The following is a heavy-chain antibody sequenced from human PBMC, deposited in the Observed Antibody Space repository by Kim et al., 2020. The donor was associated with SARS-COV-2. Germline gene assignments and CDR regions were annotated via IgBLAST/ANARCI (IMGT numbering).Heavy chain of an antibody. V-gene: IGHV1-24*01. CDR1: GYTLTELS. Sequence: ASVKVSCKVSGYTLTELSMHWVRQAPGKGLEWMGGFVPDDGAANYAQKFQGRVTMTEDTSTGTAYMELSSLRSEDTAVYYCATGPATLITMVRGVIIHYYSYGMDVWGPGTTGTVSS. J-gene: IGHJ6*01. CDR3: ATGPATLITMVRGVIIHYYSYGMDV. D-gene: IGHD3-10*01. CDR2: FVPDDGAA.